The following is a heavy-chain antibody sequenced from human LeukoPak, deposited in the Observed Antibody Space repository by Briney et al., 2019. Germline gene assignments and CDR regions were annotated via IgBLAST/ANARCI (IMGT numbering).Heavy chain of an antibody. CDR3: AREGISWSPPPYKWFDP. J-gene: IGHJ5*02. D-gene: IGHD6-13*01. CDR2: ISYDGSNK. V-gene: IGHV3-30-3*01. Sequence: GGSLRLSCAASGFTFSSYAMHWVRQAPGKGLEWVAVISYDGSNKYYADSVKGRFTISRDNSKNTLYLQMNSLGAEDTADYYCAREGISWSPPPYKWFDPWGQGTLVTVSS. CDR1: GFTFSSYA.